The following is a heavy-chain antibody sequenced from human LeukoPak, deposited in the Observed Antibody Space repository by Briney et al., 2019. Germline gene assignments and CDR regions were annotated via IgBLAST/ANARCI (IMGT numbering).Heavy chain of an antibody. V-gene: IGHV4-61*02. CDR3: ARVDMITFGNY. J-gene: IGHJ4*02. CDR2: IYTSGST. D-gene: IGHD3-16*01. Sequence: PSETLSLTCTVSGGSNSSGSYYWSWIRQPAGKGLEWIGRIYTSGSTNYNPSLKSRVTISVDTSKNQFSLKLSSVTAADTAVYYCARVDMITFGNYWGQGTLVTVSS. CDR1: GGSNSSGSYY.